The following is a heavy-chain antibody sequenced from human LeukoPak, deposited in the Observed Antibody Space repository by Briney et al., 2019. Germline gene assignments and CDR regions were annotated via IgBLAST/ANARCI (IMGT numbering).Heavy chain of an antibody. J-gene: IGHJ2*01. D-gene: IGHD3-3*01. CDR3: ARDYYDCWSGIRGLWWYFDL. Sequence: SETLSLTCTVSGGSISSHYWSWIRQPAGKELEWIGRIYTSGSTNYNPSLKSRVTMSVDTSKNQFSLKLSSVTAADTAVYYCARDYYDCWSGIRGLWWYFDLWGRGTLVTVSS. V-gene: IGHV4-4*07. CDR2: IYTSGST. CDR1: GGSISSHY.